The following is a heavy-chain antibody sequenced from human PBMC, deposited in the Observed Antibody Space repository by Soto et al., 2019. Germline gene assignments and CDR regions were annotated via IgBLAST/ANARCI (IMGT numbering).Heavy chain of an antibody. V-gene: IGHV2-5*02. CDR2: IYWDDDE. Sequence: QITLKESGPTLVKPTQTLTLTCTFSGFSLSTSGVGVGWIRQPPGKALEWLALIYWDDDERYSPSLKSRLTITKDPSKNQVVLTMTNMDPVDTATYYCAHSLIPNWGSRGAFDYWGQGTLVTVSS. CDR3: AHSLIPNWGSRGAFDY. D-gene: IGHD7-27*01. CDR1: GFSLSTSGVG. J-gene: IGHJ4*02.